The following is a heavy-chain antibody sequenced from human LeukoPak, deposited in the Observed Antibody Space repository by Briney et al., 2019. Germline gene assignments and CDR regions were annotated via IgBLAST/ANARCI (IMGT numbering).Heavy chain of an antibody. CDR3: AKRIAAAGTYDY. D-gene: IGHD6-13*01. V-gene: IGHV3-23*01. CDR2: ISNSAGKT. J-gene: IGHJ4*02. Sequence: PEGSLRLSCAASGFTFSNYAMSWVRQAPGKGLAWASTISNSAGKTYYADSVKGRFTISRDNPKNTLYLQMNSLRAEDTAVYYCAKRIAAAGTYDYWGQGTLVTVSS. CDR1: GFTFSNYA.